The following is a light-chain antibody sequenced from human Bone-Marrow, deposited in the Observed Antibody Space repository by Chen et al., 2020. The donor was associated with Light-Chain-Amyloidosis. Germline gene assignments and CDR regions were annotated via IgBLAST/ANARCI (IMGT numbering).Light chain of an antibody. J-gene: IGLJ3*02. Sequence: SYVLTQPSSVSVAPGPTARIACGGNNIGSTSVHWYQQTPGQAPLLVVYDDSDRPSGIPDRLSGSNSGNTATLTISRVEAGDEADYYCQVWDRSSDRPVFGGGTKLTVL. CDR1: NIGSTS. CDR2: DDS. V-gene: IGLV3-21*02. CDR3: QVWDRSSDRPV.